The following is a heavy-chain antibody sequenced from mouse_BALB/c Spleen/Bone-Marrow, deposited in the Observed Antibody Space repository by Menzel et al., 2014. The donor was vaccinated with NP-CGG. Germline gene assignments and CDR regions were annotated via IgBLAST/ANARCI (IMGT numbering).Heavy chain of an antibody. CDR3: TRGSSYVGYAMDY. J-gene: IGHJ4*01. V-gene: IGHV1-69*02. D-gene: IGHD1-1*01. CDR2: IYPSDSYT. CDR1: YTFTSNW. Sequence: QVQLQQPGAELVRPGASVKLSCKGYTFTSNWINWVKQRPGQGLEWIGNIYPSDSYTNYNQKFKDKATLTVDKSSSTAYMQLSSPTSEDSAVYYCTRGSSYVGYAMDYWGQGTSVTVSS.